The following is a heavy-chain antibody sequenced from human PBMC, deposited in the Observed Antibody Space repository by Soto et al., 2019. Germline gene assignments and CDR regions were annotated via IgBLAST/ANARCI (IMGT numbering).Heavy chain of an antibody. J-gene: IGHJ4*02. D-gene: IGHD1-7*01. CDR1: GFTFSDYY. CDR3: ARANYMSKTAFDY. V-gene: IGHV3-11*01. Sequence: GSLRLSCETSGFTFSDYYMTWIRQAPGKGLEWISYISSISSTISYADSVKGRFTISRDNAKSSLYLQMNFLRPEDTAIYYCARANYMSKTAFDYGAQ. CDR2: ISSISSTI.